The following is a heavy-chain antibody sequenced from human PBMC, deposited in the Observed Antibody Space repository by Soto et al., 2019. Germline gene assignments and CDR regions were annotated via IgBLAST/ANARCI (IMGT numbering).Heavy chain of an antibody. CDR2: INPNSGET. CDR3: ARGSGLNYYYYIDV. J-gene: IGHJ6*03. CDR1: GYTFTGYY. D-gene: IGHD6-25*01. Sequence: QVQLVQSGAEVKKPGASVKVSCKASGYTFTGYYMHWMRQAPGQGLEWMGWINPNSGETDYAQNFQGWVTMTRDMSISTAYMELSRLKSNDTAVYYCARGSGLNYYYYIDVWGKGTTVTVSS. V-gene: IGHV1-2*04.